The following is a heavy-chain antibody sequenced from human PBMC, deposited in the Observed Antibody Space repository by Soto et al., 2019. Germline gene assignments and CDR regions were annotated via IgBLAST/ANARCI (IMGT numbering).Heavy chain of an antibody. J-gene: IGHJ5*01. V-gene: IGHV4-31*03. CDR2: IYYSGST. Sequence: SETLSLTCTVSGGSVNSGGYSWAWFRQHPGKGLEWIGYIYYSGSTYYNPSLKSRVTISLDTSKNQFSLRLSSVTAADTAVYYCARVIDDDESQNWFDSWGQGTQVTVSS. CDR1: GGSVNSGGYS. CDR3: ARVIDDDESQNWFDS. D-gene: IGHD3-16*01.